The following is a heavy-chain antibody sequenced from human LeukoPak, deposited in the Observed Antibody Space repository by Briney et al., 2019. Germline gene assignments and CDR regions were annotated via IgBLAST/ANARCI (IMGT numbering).Heavy chain of an antibody. Sequence: SETLSLTCAVYGGSFSGYYWSWIRQPPGKGLEWIGEINHSGSTNYNPSLKSRVTISVDTSKNQFSLKLSSVTAADTAVYYCARRQYYSSSWNYWGQGTLVTVSS. CDR1: GGSFSGYY. J-gene: IGHJ4*02. CDR3: ARRQYYSSSWNY. V-gene: IGHV4-34*01. CDR2: INHSGST. D-gene: IGHD6-13*01.